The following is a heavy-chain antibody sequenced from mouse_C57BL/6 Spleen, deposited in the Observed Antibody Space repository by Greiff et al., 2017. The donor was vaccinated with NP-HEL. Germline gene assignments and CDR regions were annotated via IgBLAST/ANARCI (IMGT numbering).Heavy chain of an antibody. D-gene: IGHD1-1*01. V-gene: IGHV1-82*01. J-gene: IGHJ3*01. CDR3: ARNPFITTAPFAY. CDR1: GYAFTSSW. CDR2: IYPGDGDT. Sequence: QVQLQQSGPELVKPGASVKMSCKASGYAFTSSWMNWVKQRPGKGLEWIGRIYPGDGDTNYNGKFKGKATLTADTSSSTAYMQLSSLTSEDSAVEFCARNPFITTAPFAYWGKGTLVTVSA.